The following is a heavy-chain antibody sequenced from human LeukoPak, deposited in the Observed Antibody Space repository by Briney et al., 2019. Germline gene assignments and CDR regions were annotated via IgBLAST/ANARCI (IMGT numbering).Heavy chain of an antibody. Sequence: GGSLRLSCVASGFTFSTYGMHWVRQGPGKGLEWVAFIRYDGSNKYYVDSVKGRFTISRDNSKNTLYLQMNTLRDADTAVYYCAKDVXXXXXXXXXXDXWGQXTLVTVSS. V-gene: IGHV3-30*02. CDR3: AKDVXXXXXXXXXXDX. J-gene: IGHJ4*02. CDR2: IRYDGSNK. CDR1: GFTFSTYG.